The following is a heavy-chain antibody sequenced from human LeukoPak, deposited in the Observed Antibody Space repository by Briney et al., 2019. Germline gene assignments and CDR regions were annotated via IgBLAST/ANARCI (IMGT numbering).Heavy chain of an antibody. CDR2: IKGDGSST. CDR3: AGWDYQHEPHFDY. CDR1: GFTFSDYW. V-gene: IGHV3-74*01. Sequence: GGSLRLSFAASGFTFSDYWMHWVRQAPEKGLVWVSRIKGDGSSTSYADSVKGRFTISRDNAKNTLYLQMNSLRAEDTAVYYCAGWDYQHEPHFDYWGQGTLVTVSS. D-gene: IGHD1-7*01. J-gene: IGHJ4*02.